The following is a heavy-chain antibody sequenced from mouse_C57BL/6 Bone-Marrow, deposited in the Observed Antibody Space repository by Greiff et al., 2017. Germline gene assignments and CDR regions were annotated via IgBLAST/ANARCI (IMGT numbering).Heavy chain of an antibody. CDR1: GFTFSDYG. D-gene: IGHD5-1*01. V-gene: IGHV5-17*01. CDR2: ISSGSSTI. J-gene: IGHJ1*03. CDR3: AREYRGRFYWYFDV. Sequence: DVQLVESGGGLVKPGGSLKLSCAASGFTFSDYGMHWVRQAPEKGLEWVAYISSGSSTIYYADTVTGRFTISRDNAKNTLFLQMTSLRSEDTAMYYCAREYRGRFYWYFDVWGTGTTVTVSS.